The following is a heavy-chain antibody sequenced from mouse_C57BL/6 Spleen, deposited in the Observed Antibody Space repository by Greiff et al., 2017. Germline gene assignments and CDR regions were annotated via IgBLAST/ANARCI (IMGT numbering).Heavy chain of an antibody. D-gene: IGHD2-1*01. Sequence: VKLVESGPGLVQPSQSLSITFTVPGFSLTSSGVPWVRQSPGKGLEWLGVIWSGGSTDYNAAFISRMSISKDNSKSQVFFKMNSLQAEDTAIYYCARNEGNYEAMDYWGGGTSVTVSA. CDR2: IWSGGST. V-gene: IGHV2-2*01. J-gene: IGHJ4*01. CDR1: GFSLTSSG. CDR3: ARNEGNYEAMDY.